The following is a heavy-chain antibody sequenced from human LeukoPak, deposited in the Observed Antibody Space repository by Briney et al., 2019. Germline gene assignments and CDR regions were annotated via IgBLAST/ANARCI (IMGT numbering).Heavy chain of an antibody. CDR1: GLTFSRDW. Sequence: PGGSLRLSCEGFGLTFSRDWMSWVRQAPGKGLEWVGRIKSKTDGGTTDYAAPVKGRFTISRDDSKNTLYLQMNSLKTEDTAVYYCTTVPYDYVWGSYRFDYWGQGTLVTVSS. D-gene: IGHD3-16*02. CDR2: IKSKTDGGTT. CDR3: TTVPYDYVWGSYRFDY. V-gene: IGHV3-15*01. J-gene: IGHJ4*02.